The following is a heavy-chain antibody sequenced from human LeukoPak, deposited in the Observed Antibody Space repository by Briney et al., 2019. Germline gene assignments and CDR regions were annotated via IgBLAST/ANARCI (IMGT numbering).Heavy chain of an antibody. CDR1: GFTFSSYW. CDR2: INSDGTDI. D-gene: IGHD3-22*01. Sequence: GGALRLSCAASGFTFSSYWMHWVRQAPGRGVEWVSRINSDGTDISYGDSVKGRLTSSRDNAKNTLYLQMNSLRVEDTAVYYCARVRYYDSSNYYAYFQHWGQGTLVTVSS. CDR3: ARVRYYDSSNYYAYFQH. J-gene: IGHJ1*01. V-gene: IGHV3-74*01.